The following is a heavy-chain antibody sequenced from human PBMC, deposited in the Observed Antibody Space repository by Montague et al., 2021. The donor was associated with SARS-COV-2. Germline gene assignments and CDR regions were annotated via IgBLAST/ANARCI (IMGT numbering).Heavy chain of an antibody. Sequence: SETLSLTCTVSGGSISSYYWSWIRQPPGKGLEWIGYIYHSGSTNYNPSLRSRVTISVDTSKNPFSLKLGSVTAADTAVYYCARVKRAYYYGLEVSAAFDYWGQGTLVTVSS. D-gene: IGHD3-10*01. CDR2: IYHSGST. CDR1: GGSISSYY. V-gene: IGHV4-59*01. CDR3: ARVKRAYYYGLEVSAAFDY. J-gene: IGHJ4*02.